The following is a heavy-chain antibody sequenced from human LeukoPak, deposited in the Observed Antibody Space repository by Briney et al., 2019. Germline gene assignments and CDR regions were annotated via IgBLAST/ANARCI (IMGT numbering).Heavy chain of an antibody. V-gene: IGHV4-34*01. CDR1: GGSFSGYY. Sequence: SETLSLTCAVYGGSFSGYYWSWIRQPPGKGLEWIGEINHSGSTNYNPSLKSRVTISVDTSKNQFSLKLSSVTAADTAEYYCARDRNYDFWSGYYSATPYYFDYWGQGTLVTVSS. CDR2: INHSGST. CDR3: ARDRNYDFWSGYYSATPYYFDY. J-gene: IGHJ4*02. D-gene: IGHD3-3*01.